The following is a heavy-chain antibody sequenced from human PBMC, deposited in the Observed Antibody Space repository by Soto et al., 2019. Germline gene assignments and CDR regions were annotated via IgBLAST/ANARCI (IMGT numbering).Heavy chain of an antibody. CDR1: GGSISSSSYY. Sequence: SETLSLTCTVSGGSISSSSYYWGWIRQPPGKGLEWIGSIYYSGSTYYNPSLKSRVTISVDTSKNQFSLKLSSVTAADTAVYYCARRLRFLEWTFDYWGQGTLVTVSS. J-gene: IGHJ4*02. CDR2: IYYSGST. CDR3: ARRLRFLEWTFDY. V-gene: IGHV4-39*01. D-gene: IGHD3-3*01.